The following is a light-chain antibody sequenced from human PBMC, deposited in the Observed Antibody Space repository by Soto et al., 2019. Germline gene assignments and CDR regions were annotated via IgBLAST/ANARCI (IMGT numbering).Light chain of an antibody. CDR1: QSVSSIY. Sequence: EIVLTQSPGTLALAPGQAATPSCRASQSVSSIYLAWYQQKPGQAPRLLIYGASRRATGIPDRFSGSGSGTDFTLTISRLEPEDFAVYYCQHYGSSHSNTFGQGTRLEI. J-gene: IGKJ5*01. V-gene: IGKV3-20*01. CDR2: GAS. CDR3: QHYGSSHSNT.